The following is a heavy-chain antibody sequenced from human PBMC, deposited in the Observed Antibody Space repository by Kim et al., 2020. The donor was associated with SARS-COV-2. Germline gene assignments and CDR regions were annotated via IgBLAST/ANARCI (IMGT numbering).Heavy chain of an antibody. J-gene: IGHJ4*02. CDR1: GFTFSSYS. CDR2: ISSSSSYI. D-gene: IGHD6-19*01. CDR3: ARYHRSGWYRQGAYYFDY. Sequence: GGSLRLSCAASGFTFSSYSMNWVRQAPGKGLEWVSSISSSSSYIYYADSVKGRFTISRDNAKNSLYLQMNSLRAEDTAVYYCARYHRSGWYRQGAYYFDYWGQGTLVTVSS. V-gene: IGHV3-21*01.